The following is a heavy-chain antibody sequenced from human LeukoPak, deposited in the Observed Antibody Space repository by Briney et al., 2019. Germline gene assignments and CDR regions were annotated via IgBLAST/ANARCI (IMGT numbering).Heavy chain of an antibody. CDR2: ISYDGSNK. D-gene: IGHD6-19*01. V-gene: IGHV3-30*18. J-gene: IGHJ4*02. CDR1: GFSFTGYD. CDR3: AKDVSSGHGSGWLDY. Sequence: GGSLRLSCAASGFSFTGYDMHWVRQAPGKGLEWVAVISYDGSNKYYADSVKGRFTISRDNSKNTLYLQMNSLRAEDTAVYYCAKDVSSGHGSGWLDYWGQGTLVTVSS.